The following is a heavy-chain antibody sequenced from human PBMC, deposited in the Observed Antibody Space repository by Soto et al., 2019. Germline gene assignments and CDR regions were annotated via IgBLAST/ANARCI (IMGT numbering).Heavy chain of an antibody. D-gene: IGHD3-22*01. Sequence: GGSLRLSCAASGFTFSSYGMHWVRQAPGKGLEWVAVIWYDGSNKYYADSVKGRFTISRDNSKNTLYLQMNSLRAEDTAVYYCARERYYYDSSGYYPRATYAFDIWGQGTMVTVSS. CDR1: GFTFSSYG. CDR3: ARERYYYDSSGYYPRATYAFDI. V-gene: IGHV3-33*01. CDR2: IWYDGSNK. J-gene: IGHJ3*02.